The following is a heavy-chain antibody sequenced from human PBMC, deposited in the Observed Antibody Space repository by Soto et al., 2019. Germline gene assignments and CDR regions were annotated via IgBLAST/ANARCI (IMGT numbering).Heavy chain of an antibody. D-gene: IGHD3-3*02. Sequence: GGSLRLSCAASGFTFSSYAMSWVRQAPGKGLEWVSAISGSGGSTYYADSVKGRFTISRDNSKNTLYLQMNSLRAEDTAVYYCAQDGALVQALIQFDYWGQGTLVTVSS. V-gene: IGHV3-23*01. CDR3: AQDGALVQALIQFDY. CDR1: GFTFSSYA. J-gene: IGHJ4*02. CDR2: ISGSGGST.